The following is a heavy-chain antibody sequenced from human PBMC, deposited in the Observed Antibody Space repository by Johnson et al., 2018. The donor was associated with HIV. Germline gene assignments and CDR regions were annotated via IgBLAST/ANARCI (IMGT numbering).Heavy chain of an antibody. V-gene: IGHV3-23*04. J-gene: IGHJ3*02. CDR1: GFTFSSYA. CDR3: ARGSSSKRAIRDAFDI. Sequence: AQLVESGGGLVQPGGSLRLSCAASGFTFSSYAMSWVRQAPGKGLEWVSAISGSGGSTYYADSVKGRFTISRDNSKNTLYLQMNSLRAEDTAVYYCARGSSSKRAIRDAFDIWGQGTMVTVSS. CDR2: ISGSGGST. D-gene: IGHD6-13*01.